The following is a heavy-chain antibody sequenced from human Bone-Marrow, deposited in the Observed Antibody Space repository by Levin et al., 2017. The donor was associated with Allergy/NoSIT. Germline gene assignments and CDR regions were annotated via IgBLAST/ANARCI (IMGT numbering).Heavy chain of an antibody. D-gene: IGHD6-19*01. J-gene: IGHJ6*02. CDR3: AKPTTIAVAGWLGFGMDV. CDR1: GFTFSSYA. CDR2: ISGSGGST. Sequence: GESLKISCAASGFTFSSYAMSWVRQAPGKGLEWVSAISGSGGSTYYADSVKGRFTISRDNSKNTLYLQLNSLRAEDTAIYYCAKPTTIAVAGWLGFGMDVWGQGTTVTVSS. V-gene: IGHV3-23*01.